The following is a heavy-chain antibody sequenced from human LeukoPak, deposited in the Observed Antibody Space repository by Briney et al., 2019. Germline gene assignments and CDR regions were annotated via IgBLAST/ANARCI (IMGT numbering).Heavy chain of an antibody. V-gene: IGHV3-48*03. D-gene: IGHD5-12*01. Sequence: GGSLRLSCAASGFTFSSYEMNRVRQAPGKGLEWVSYIRSSGSTIYYADSVKGRFTISRGNAKNSLYLQMNSLRAEDTAVYYCARLASSGYDWGSGYCGDYWGQGTLVTVSS. CDR3: ARLASSGYDWGSGYCGDY. CDR1: GFTFSSYE. J-gene: IGHJ4*02. CDR2: IRSSGSTI.